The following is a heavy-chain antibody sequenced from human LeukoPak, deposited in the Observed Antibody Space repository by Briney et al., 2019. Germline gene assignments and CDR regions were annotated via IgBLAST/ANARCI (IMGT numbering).Heavy chain of an antibody. Sequence: PSETLSLTCAVSGYSISSGYYWGWIRQPPGKGPEWIGSIYHSGSTYYNPSLKSRVTISVDTSKNQFSLKLSSVTAADTAVYYCAGRKAAFDIWGQGTMVTVSS. J-gene: IGHJ3*02. CDR1: GYSISSGYY. CDR2: IYHSGST. CDR3: AGRKAAFDI. V-gene: IGHV4-38-2*01.